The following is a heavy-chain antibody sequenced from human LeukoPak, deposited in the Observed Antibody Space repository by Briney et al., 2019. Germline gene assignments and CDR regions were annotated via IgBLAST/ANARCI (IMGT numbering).Heavy chain of an antibody. V-gene: IGHV3-33*06. CDR1: GFTFSSYG. D-gene: IGHD6-19*01. Sequence: GGSLRLSCAASGFTFSSYGMHWVRQAPGKGLEWVAVILSDGSKEFYTDSVKGRFTISRDNSKNTLHLQMNSLRAEDTAVYYCANGAAGTRPLDGMDVWGQGTTVTVSS. CDR3: ANGAAGTRPLDGMDV. CDR2: ILSDGSKE. J-gene: IGHJ6*02.